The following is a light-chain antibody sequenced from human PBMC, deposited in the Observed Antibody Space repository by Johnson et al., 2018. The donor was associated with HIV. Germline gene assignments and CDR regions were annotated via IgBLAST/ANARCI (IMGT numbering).Light chain of an antibody. CDR1: SSNIGNNY. V-gene: IGLV1-51*01. CDR3: GTWDSSLSAYV. CDR2: DNN. J-gene: IGLJ1*01. Sequence: QSVLTQPPSVSAAPGQKVTSSCSGSSSNIGNNYVSWYQQLPGTAPKLLIYDNNKRPSGIPARFSGSKSATSATLDITGLQTGDEADYYCGTWDSSLSAYVFGTGTKVTVL.